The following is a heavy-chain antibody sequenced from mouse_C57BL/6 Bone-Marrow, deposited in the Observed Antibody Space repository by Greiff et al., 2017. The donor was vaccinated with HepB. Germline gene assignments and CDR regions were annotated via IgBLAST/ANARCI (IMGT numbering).Heavy chain of an antibody. J-gene: IGHJ4*01. CDR2: IYPGSGNT. Sequence: QVQLQQSGPELVKPGASVKISCKASGYSFTSYYIHWVKQRPGQGLEWIGWIYPGSGNTKYNEKFKGKATLTADTSSSTAYMQLSSLTSEDSAVYYCARSDYDYDGGAYYAMDYWGQGTSVTVSS. CDR1: GYSFTSYY. V-gene: IGHV1-66*01. D-gene: IGHD2-4*01. CDR3: ARSDYDYDGGAYYAMDY.